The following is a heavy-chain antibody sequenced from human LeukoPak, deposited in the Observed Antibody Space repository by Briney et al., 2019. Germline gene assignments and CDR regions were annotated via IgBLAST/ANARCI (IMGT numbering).Heavy chain of an antibody. CDR2: IIPIFGTA. D-gene: IGHD3-10*01. CDR3: ARTTMARGVMLPYYYYYYMDV. Sequence: SVKVSCKASGGTFSSYAISWVRQAPGQGLEWMGRIIPIFGTANYAQKFQGRVTITTDESTSTAYMELSSLRSEDTAVYYCARTTMARGVMLPYYYYYYMDVWGKGTTVTVSS. CDR1: GGTFSSYA. J-gene: IGHJ6*03. V-gene: IGHV1-69*05.